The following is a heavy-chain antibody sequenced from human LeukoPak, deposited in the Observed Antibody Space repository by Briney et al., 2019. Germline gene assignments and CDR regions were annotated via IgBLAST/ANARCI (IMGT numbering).Heavy chain of an antibody. V-gene: IGHV3-9*01. Sequence: GGSLSLSFPASGFTLEDYAMHWVRQAPGKGLEWVSGISWNSGCIGYADSVKGRFTISRGNAKNSLYLQMNSLRAEDTALYYCAKDRGISLGFDYWGQGTLVTVSS. D-gene: IGHD2-15*01. J-gene: IGHJ4*02. CDR3: AKDRGISLGFDY. CDR2: ISWNSGCI. CDR1: GFTLEDYA.